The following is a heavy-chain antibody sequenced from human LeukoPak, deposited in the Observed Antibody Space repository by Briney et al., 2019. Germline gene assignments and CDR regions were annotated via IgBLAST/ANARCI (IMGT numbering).Heavy chain of an antibody. CDR1: GFTVNSNY. J-gene: IGHJ6*02. V-gene: IGHV3-53*01. CDR3: ARGGGLDV. D-gene: IGHD3-16*01. CDR2: LYSDGRT. Sequence: PGGSLRLSCAASGFTVNSNYMNWVRQAPGKRLEWVSVLYSDGRTYYADSVKGRFTISRDNAKNSLYLQMSNLRAEDTAVYFCARGGGLDVWGQGATVTVSS.